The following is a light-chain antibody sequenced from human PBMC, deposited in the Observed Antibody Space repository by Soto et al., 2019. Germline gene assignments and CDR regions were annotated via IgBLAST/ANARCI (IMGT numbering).Light chain of an antibody. J-gene: IGKJ4*01. CDR2: AAS. V-gene: IGKV1-8*01. CDR3: QQYYSYPVT. CDR1: QGISSY. Sequence: AIRMTQSPSSLSASTGDRVTITCRASQGISSYLAWYQQKPGKAPKLLIYAASTLQSGVPSRFSGSGSGTDCTLTISCLQSEDVSTYYCQQYYSYPVTLGGGTKVDI.